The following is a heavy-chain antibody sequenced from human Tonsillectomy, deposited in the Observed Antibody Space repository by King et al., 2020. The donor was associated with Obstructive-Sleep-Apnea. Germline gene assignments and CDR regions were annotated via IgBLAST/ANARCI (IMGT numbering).Heavy chain of an antibody. CDR3: ARTPPRGGMDV. CDR2: IYYSGST. V-gene: IGHV4-59*08. CDR1: GGSISSYH. Sequence: VQLQEAGPGLVKPSETLSLTCTVSGGSISSYHWSWIRQPPGKGLEWIGYIYYSGSTHYNPSLSSRVTISVDTSNNQFSLKLTSVAAADTAIYYCARTPPRGGMDVWGQGTTVTVSS. D-gene: IGHD5-24*01. J-gene: IGHJ6*02.